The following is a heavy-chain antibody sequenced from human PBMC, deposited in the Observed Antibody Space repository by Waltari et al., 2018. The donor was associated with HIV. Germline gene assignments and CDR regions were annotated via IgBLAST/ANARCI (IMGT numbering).Heavy chain of an antibody. D-gene: IGHD6-19*01. CDR2: ITYDGGNQ. CDR3: VRRSVLGLDL. J-gene: IGHJ6*02. CDR1: GGMISNHA. V-gene: IGHV3-30*04. Sequence: VQSGGGVAQPGRSLRLSCTASGGMISNHAMHWVRQSADKRLEWVAVITYDGGNQFVTDSLKGRFIISRDNARDTLYLEMKLLKVEDSGIYYCVRRSVLGLDLWGQGTTVIVS.